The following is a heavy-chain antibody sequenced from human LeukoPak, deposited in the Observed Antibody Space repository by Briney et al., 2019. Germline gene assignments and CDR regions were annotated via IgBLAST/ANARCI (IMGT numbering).Heavy chain of an antibody. J-gene: IGHJ5*02. CDR2: IYYSGST. D-gene: IGHD3-10*01. CDR1: GGSISSSYSY. V-gene: IGHV4-39*07. Sequence: SETLSLTCTVSGGSISSSYSYWGWIRQPPGKGLEWIGNIYYSGSTYYSPSLTSRVTVSVDTSENQFSLKLSSVTAADTAVYYCARGLSPIYYGSANWFDPWGQGTLVTVSS. CDR3: ARGLSPIYYGSANWFDP.